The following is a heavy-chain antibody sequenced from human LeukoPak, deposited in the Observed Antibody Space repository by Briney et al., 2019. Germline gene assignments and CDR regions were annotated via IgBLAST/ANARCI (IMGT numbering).Heavy chain of an antibody. CDR1: GGSISSYY. V-gene: IGHV4-39*07. CDR3: ATSSIAARDAFDI. D-gene: IGHD6-6*01. Sequence: PSETLSLTCTVSGGSISSYYWGWIRQPPGKGLEWIGTIYYSGITYYNPSLKSRVTISVDTSKNQFSLKLSSVIAADTAVYYCATSSIAARDAFDIWGQGTMVTVSS. CDR2: IYYSGIT. J-gene: IGHJ3*02.